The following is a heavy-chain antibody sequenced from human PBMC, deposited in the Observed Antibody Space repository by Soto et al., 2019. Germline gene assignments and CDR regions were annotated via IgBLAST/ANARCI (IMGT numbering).Heavy chain of an antibody. D-gene: IGHD3-9*01. CDR1: GGSFSGYY. CDR3: ARESHDILTGPPWVWYFDL. CDR2: INDRGSI. Sequence: QVQLQQWGAGPLRPLETLSLTCGVSGGSFSGYYWAWIRQSPGKGLERIGEINDRGSINYNPSLKGRVRITVAPSKTPYSLNARSVTTADTAVYYGARESHDILTGPPWVWYFDLWGRGTLVTVSS. J-gene: IGHJ2*01. V-gene: IGHV4-34*01.